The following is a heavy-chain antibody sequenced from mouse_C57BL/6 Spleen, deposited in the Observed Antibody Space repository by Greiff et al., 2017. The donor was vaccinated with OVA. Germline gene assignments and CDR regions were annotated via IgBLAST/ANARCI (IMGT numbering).Heavy chain of an antibody. J-gene: IGHJ4*01. CDR1: GFSLSTSGMG. CDR3: ARSPYGNYENYYAMDY. Sequence: QVQLKESGPGILQSSQTLSLTCSFSGFSLSTSGMGVSWIRQPSGNGLEWLAHIYWDDDKRYNPSLKSRLTISKDTSRNQVFLKITSVDTADTATYYCARSPYGNYENYYAMDYWGQGTSVTVSS. D-gene: IGHD2-1*01. CDR2: IYWDDDK. V-gene: IGHV8-12*01.